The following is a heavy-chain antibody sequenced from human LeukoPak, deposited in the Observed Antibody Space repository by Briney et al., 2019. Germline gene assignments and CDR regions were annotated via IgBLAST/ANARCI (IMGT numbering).Heavy chain of an antibody. J-gene: IGHJ4*02. Sequence: SETLSPTCAVYGGSFSGYYWSWIRQPPGKGLEWIGEINHSGSTNYNPSLKSRVTISVDTSKNQFSLKLSSVTAADTAVYYCAVARWLQLLLDYWGQGTLVTVSS. CDR3: AVARWLQLLLDY. CDR2: INHSGST. CDR1: GGSFSGYY. D-gene: IGHD5-12*01. V-gene: IGHV4-34*01.